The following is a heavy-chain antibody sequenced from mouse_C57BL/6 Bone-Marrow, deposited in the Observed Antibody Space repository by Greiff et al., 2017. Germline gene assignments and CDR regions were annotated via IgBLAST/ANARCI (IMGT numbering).Heavy chain of an antibody. J-gene: IGHJ3*01. Sequence: EVQLQESGPGLVKPSQSLSLTCSVTGYSITSGYYWNWIRQFPGNKLEWMGYISYDGSNNSNPSLKNRISITRDTSKIHFFLKLNSVTTEDTASYYCARCDAWFAYWGQGTLVTVSA. CDR2: ISYDGSN. CDR1: GYSITSGYY. V-gene: IGHV3-6*01. D-gene: IGHD2-3*01. CDR3: ARCDAWFAY.